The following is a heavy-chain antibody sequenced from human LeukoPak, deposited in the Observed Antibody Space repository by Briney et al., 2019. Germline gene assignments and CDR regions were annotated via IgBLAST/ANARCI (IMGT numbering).Heavy chain of an antibody. Sequence: GASVKVSCKASGYTFNSYGISWVRQAPGQGLEWMGWISAYNGNTNYAQKLQGRVTMTTDTSTSTAYMELRSLRSDDTAVYYCARDFGDVLRYFDWLSPSSNYFDYWGQGTLVTVSS. CDR2: ISAYNGNT. D-gene: IGHD3-9*01. CDR1: GYTFNSYG. V-gene: IGHV1-18*01. J-gene: IGHJ4*02. CDR3: ARDFGDVLRYFDWLSPSSNYFDY.